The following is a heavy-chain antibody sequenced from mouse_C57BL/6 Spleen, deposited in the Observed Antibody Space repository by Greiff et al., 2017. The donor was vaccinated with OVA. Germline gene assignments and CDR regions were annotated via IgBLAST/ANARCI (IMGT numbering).Heavy chain of an antibody. CDR1: GYTFTDYE. J-gene: IGHJ1*03. V-gene: IGHV1-15*01. CDR3: TRNTTVVGRDV. D-gene: IGHD1-1*01. CDR2: IDPETGGT. Sequence: QVQLQQSGAELVRPGASVTLSCKASGYTFTDYEMHWVKQTPVHGLDWIGAIDPETGGTAYNQKFKGKAILTADKSSSTAYMELRSLTSEDSAVYYCTRNTTVVGRDVWGTGTTVTVSS.